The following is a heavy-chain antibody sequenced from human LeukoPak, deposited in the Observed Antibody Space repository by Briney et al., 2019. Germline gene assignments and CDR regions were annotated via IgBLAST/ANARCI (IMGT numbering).Heavy chain of an antibody. J-gene: IGHJ4*01. Sequence: PGGSLRLSCAASGFTFSSYSMNWVRQAPGKGLEWVSSISSSSSYIYYADSVKGRFTISGDNSRNTVYLQMNSLRVADTALYFCARENIFDFWGQGTLVTVSS. CDR1: GFTFSSYS. CDR2: ISSSSSYI. V-gene: IGHV3-21*04. CDR3: ARENIFDF. D-gene: IGHD2/OR15-2a*01.